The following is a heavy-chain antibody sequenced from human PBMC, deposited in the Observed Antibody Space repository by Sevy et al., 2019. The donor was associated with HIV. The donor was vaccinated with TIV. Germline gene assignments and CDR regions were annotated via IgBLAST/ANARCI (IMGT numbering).Heavy chain of an antibody. Sequence: GGSLRLSCEVSGFNFRNYWMSWVRQAPGKGLEWVANIKHDGSEQYYLDSVKGRFTVSRDNGKNSLFLQMTSLRVDDGALYDCARERQEEDKSGAKFDSWGRGTLVTVSS. CDR1: GFNFRNYW. D-gene: IGHD3-10*01. CDR2: IKHDGSEQ. CDR3: ARERQEEDKSGAKFDS. V-gene: IGHV3-7*01. J-gene: IGHJ4*02.